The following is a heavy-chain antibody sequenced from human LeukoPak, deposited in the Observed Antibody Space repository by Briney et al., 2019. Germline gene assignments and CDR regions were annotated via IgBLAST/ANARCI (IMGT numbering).Heavy chain of an antibody. J-gene: IGHJ5*02. CDR2: INPNSGGT. D-gene: IGHD3-22*01. CDR3: ARGKENYYDSSWFDP. V-gene: IGHV1-2*06. CDR1: GYTFTGYY. Sequence: ASVKVSCKASGYTFTGYYMHWVRQAPGQGLEWMGRINPNSGGTNYAQKFQGRVTMTRDTSISTAYMELSRLRSDDTAVYYCARGKENYYDSSWFDPWGQGTLVTVSS.